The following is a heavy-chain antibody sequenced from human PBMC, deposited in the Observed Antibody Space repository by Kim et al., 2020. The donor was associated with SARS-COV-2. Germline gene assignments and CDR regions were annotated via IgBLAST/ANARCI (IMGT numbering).Heavy chain of an antibody. CDR1: GFTFTGHA. CDR3: MKGGWGWIWDH. Sequence: GGSLRLSCTTSGFTFTGHAMSWVRQAPGKGLEWVSSIDGSDGTTYYVDSVRGRFTISRDDSKNTLYLQMSALRGDDTAVYYCMKGGWGWIWDHWGLGTLV. D-gene: IGHD2-21*01. J-gene: IGHJ4*02. V-gene: IGHV3-23*01. CDR2: IDGSDGTT.